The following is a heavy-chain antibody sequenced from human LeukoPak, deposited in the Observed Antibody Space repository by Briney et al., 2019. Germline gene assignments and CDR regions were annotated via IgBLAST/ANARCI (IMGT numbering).Heavy chain of an antibody. CDR3: ARHDGSSWYYAFDV. CDR2: IYYSGST. CDR1: GVSISSYY. J-gene: IGHJ3*01. D-gene: IGHD6-13*01. V-gene: IGHV4-59*08. Sequence: SEALSLTCTVSGVSISSYYWSWIRQPPGKGLEWIGYIYYSGSTNYNPSLKSRVTISLDTSKNQSSLKLSSVTAADTAVYYCARHDGSSWYYAFDVWGQGTMVTVSS.